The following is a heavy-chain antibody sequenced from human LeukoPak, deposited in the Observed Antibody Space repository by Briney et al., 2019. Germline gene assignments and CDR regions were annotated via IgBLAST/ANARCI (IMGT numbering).Heavy chain of an antibody. D-gene: IGHD3-3*01. CDR1: GGSFSGYY. J-gene: IGHJ4*02. CDR2: INHSGST. Sequence: SETLSLTCAVYGGSFSGYYWSWIRQPPGKGLEWIGEINHSGSTNYNPSLKSRVTISVDTSKNQFSLKLSSVTAADTAVYYCARRPLEWLLYAYYFNYWGQGTLVTVSS. V-gene: IGHV4-34*01. CDR3: ARRPLEWLLYAYYFNY.